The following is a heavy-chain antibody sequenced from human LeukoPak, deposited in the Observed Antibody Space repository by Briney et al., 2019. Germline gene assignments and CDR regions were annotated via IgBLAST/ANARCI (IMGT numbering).Heavy chain of an antibody. CDR3: ARPRYDSSGYDLQEFDY. J-gene: IGHJ4*02. CDR2: ISYDGSNK. V-gene: IGHV3-30*04. Sequence: GRSLRLSCAASGFTFSSYAMHWVRQAPGKGLEWVAVISYDGSNKYYADSVKGRFTISRDNSKNTLYLQMNSLRAEDTAVYYCARPRYDSSGYDLQEFDYWGQGTLVTVSS. D-gene: IGHD3-22*01. CDR1: GFTFSSYA.